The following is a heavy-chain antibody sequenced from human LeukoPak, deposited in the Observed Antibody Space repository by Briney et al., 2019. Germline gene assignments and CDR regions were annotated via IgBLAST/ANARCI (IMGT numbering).Heavy chain of an antibody. D-gene: IGHD2-15*01. J-gene: IGHJ4*02. Sequence: GGSLRLSCAASGFTFSSYAMHWVRQAPGKGLEWVAVISYDGSNKYYADSVKGRLTISRDNSKNTLYLQMNSLRAEDTAVYYCARDSLDSTADYWGQGTLVTVSS. CDR2: ISYDGSNK. V-gene: IGHV3-30-3*01. CDR3: ARDSLDSTADY. CDR1: GFTFSSYA.